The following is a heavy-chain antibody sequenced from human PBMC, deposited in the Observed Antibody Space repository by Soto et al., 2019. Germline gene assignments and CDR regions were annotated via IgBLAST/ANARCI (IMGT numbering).Heavy chain of an antibody. D-gene: IGHD6-6*01. CDR3: ARGRSIAARKKGYYFDY. CDR1: GYTFTSCD. CDR2: MNPNSGNT. Sequence: GASVKVSCKASGYTFTSCDINWVRQATGQGLEWMGWMNPNSGNTGYAQKFQGRVTMTRNTSISTAYMELSSLRSEDTAVYYCARGRSIAARKKGYYFDYWGQGTLVTVSS. V-gene: IGHV1-8*01. J-gene: IGHJ4*02.